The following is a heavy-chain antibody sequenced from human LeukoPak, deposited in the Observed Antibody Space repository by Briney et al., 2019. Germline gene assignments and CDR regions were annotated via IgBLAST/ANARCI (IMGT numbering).Heavy chain of an antibody. J-gene: IGHJ4*02. CDR3: AREDYSGYDFYDY. D-gene: IGHD5-12*01. Sequence: GGSLRLACAASGFTFSSYWMHWVRQAPGKGLVWVSLINSDGSSRNYADSVKGRFTISRDNAKNTLYLQMDSLRVEDTAVYYCAREDYSGYDFYDYWGQGSLVTVSS. V-gene: IGHV3-74*01. CDR2: INSDGSSR. CDR1: GFTFSSYW.